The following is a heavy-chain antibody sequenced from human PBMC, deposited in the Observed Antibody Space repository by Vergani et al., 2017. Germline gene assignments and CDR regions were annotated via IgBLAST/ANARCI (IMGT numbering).Heavy chain of an antibody. CDR1: GFSLSTSGVG. Sequence: QITLKESGPTLVKPTQTLTLTCTFSGFSLSTSGVGVGWIRQPPGKALEWLALIYWNDDKRYSPSLKSRLTSTKDTSKNQVVLTMTNMDPVDTATYYCARTYYDLWSGYYSGYFDDWGQGTLVTVSS. D-gene: IGHD3-3*01. CDR3: ARTYYDLWSGYYSGYFDD. J-gene: IGHJ4*02. CDR2: IYWNDDK. V-gene: IGHV2-5*01.